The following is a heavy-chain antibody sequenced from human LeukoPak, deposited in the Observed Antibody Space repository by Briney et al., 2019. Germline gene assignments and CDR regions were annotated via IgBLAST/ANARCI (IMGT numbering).Heavy chain of an antibody. Sequence: SETLSLTCTVSGDSLNRGDFYWTWIRQPPGKGPEWIGCMDYRGNTHYKSSLKRRLIISVDTSKNQFSLKLPSVTAADTAVYYCARGDYYYGSGSYYSPTFDYWGQGTLVTVSS. V-gene: IGHV4-30-4*01. D-gene: IGHD3-10*01. CDR1: GDSLNRGDFY. J-gene: IGHJ4*02. CDR2: MDYRGNT. CDR3: ARGDYYYGSGSYYSPTFDY.